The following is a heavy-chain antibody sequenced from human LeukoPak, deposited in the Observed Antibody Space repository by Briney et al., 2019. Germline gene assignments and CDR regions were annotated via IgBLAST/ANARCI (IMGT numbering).Heavy chain of an antibody. CDR1: GFTLSNAW. V-gene: IGHV3-15*01. CDR3: TTEEGDPAAFDY. J-gene: IGHJ4*02. CDR2: IKSKTNGGTT. Sequence: GGSLRLSCAASGFTLSNAWMSWVRQAPGKGLEWVGHIKSKTNGGTTDYGAPVKGRFTISRDDSKNTLYLQMNSLKTEDTAVYYCTTEEGDPAAFDYWGQGTLVTVSS. D-gene: IGHD2-21*02.